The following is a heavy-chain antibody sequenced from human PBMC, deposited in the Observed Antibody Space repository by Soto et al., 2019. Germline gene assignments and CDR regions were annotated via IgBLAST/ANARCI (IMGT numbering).Heavy chain of an antibody. CDR1: GFTFSSYW. Sequence: EVQLVESGGGLVQPGGSLRLSCAASGFTFSSYWMSWVRQPPGKGLEWVANIKQDGSEKYYVDSVKGRFTISRDNAKNSLYLQMNSLRAEDTAVYYCARARADYYDSSGYPLGYWGQGTLVTVSS. D-gene: IGHD3-22*01. CDR2: IKQDGSEK. V-gene: IGHV3-7*04. J-gene: IGHJ4*02. CDR3: ARARADYYDSSGYPLGY.